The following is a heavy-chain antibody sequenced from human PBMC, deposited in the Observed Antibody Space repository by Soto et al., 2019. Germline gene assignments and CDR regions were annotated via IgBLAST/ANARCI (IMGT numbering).Heavy chain of an antibody. J-gene: IGHJ6*02. CDR2: ISGSGGST. CDR1: GFTFSSYA. Sequence: GGSLRLSCAASGFTFSSYAMSWVRQAPGKGLEWVSAISGSGGSTYYADSVKGRFTISRDNSKNTLYLQMNSLRAEDTAVYYCAKGYRGNSVYYYGTDVWGQGTTVTVSS. D-gene: IGHD1-26*01. V-gene: IGHV3-23*01. CDR3: AKGYRGNSVYYYGTDV.